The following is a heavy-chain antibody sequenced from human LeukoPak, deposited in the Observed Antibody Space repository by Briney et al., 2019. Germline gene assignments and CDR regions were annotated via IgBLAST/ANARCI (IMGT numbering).Heavy chain of an antibody. CDR1: VFTFSDYF. V-gene: IGHV3-11*01. CDR2: ISSSGNPI. CDR3: ARGLCSYGLLGFDP. D-gene: IGHD5-18*01. Sequence: GGSLRLSCAVSVFTFSDYFMSWIRQAPGKGVGWVCYISSSGNPIYYADSVKSRFTSSRDNAKNSLYLQMNGLRAEDTAVYYCARGLCSYGLLGFDPWGQGTLVTVSS. J-gene: IGHJ5*02.